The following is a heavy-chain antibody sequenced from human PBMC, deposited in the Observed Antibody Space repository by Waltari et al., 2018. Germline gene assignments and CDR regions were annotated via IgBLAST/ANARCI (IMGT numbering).Heavy chain of an antibody. CDR2: ISHSGKT. J-gene: IGHJ5*02. V-gene: IGHV4-38-2*02. Sequence: QVQLQESGPGLARPSETLSLTCVVSSYSIRSGYFWGWIRQPPGKGLEWIGSISHSGKTYYNPSLQSRLSLSFDTSKNQFALKVTSVTAADTAIYYCVRDLGGSGNSWFDAWGQGTLVTVSS. CDR3: VRDLGGSGNSWFDA. D-gene: IGHD3-10*01. CDR1: SYSIRSGYF.